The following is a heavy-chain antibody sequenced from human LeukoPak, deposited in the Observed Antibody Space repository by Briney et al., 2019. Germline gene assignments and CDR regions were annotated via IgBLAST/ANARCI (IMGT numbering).Heavy chain of an antibody. CDR3: ARGRYVHGYDY. CDR2: MNPNSGNT. CDR1: GYTFTGYY. D-gene: IGHD1-1*01. Sequence: ASVKVSCKASGYTFTGYYMHWVRQAPGQGLEWMGWMNPNSGNTGYAQKFQGRVTMTRNTSISTAYMELSSLRSEDTAVYYCARGRYVHGYDYWGQGTLVTVSS. J-gene: IGHJ4*02. V-gene: IGHV1-8*02.